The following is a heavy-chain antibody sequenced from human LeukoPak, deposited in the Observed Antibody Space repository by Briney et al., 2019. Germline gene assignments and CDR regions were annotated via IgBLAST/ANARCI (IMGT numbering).Heavy chain of an antibody. CDR2: IYSGGST. J-gene: IGHJ5*01. CDR3: AKDLLPGEYNWFDF. D-gene: IGHD3-16*01. CDR1: GFTVSSND. Sequence: GGSLRLSCAASGFTVSSNDMSWVRQAPGKGLECISVIYSGGSTDYADSVKGRLTISRDNSKNTLFLQMNSLRAEDTAVYYCAKDLLPGEYNWFDFWGQGTLVTVSS. V-gene: IGHV3-53*01.